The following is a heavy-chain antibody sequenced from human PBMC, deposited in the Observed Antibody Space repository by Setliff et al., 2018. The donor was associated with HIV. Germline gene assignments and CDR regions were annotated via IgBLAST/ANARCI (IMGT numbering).Heavy chain of an antibody. Sequence: GGSLRLSCAASGFTFSDAWMNWVRQAPGKGPEWVGRIKSESDGGTTDLAAPVKGRFTISRDDSDKTLYLQMNSLETEDTAMYYCTTDLYDRSGYFQHNAFDIWGQGTMGTVS. D-gene: IGHD3-22*01. CDR1: GFTFSDAW. J-gene: IGHJ3*02. CDR3: TTDLYDRSGYFQHNAFDI. V-gene: IGHV3-15*01. CDR2: IKSESDGGTT.